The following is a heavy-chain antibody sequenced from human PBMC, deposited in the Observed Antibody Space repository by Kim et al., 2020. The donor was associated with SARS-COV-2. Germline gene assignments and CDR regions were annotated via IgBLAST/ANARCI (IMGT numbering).Heavy chain of an antibody. J-gene: IGHJ6*02. D-gene: IGHD4-4*01. CDR3: ARGVTTGYYYYGMDV. V-gene: IGHV4-59*09. Sequence: PSLKSRVTISVDTSTNQFSLKRSSVTAADTAVYYCARGVTTGYYYYGMDVWGQGTTVTVSS.